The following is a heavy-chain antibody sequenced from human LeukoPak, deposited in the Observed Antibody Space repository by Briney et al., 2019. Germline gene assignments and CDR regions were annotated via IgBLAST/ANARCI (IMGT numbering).Heavy chain of an antibody. Sequence: GGSLRLSCAASGFTFRSYEMNWVRQAPGKGLEWVSYISSSGISIYYADSVKGRFTISRDNAKNSLYLQMNSLRAEDTAVYYCAELGITMIGGVWGKGTTVTISS. CDR2: ISSSGISI. CDR1: GFTFRSYE. J-gene: IGHJ6*04. V-gene: IGHV3-48*03. CDR3: AELGITMIGGV. D-gene: IGHD3-10*02.